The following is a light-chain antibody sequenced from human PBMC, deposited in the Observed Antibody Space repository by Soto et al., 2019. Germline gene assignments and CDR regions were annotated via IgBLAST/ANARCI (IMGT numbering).Light chain of an antibody. Sequence: QSALTQPASVSGSPGQSITISCTGTSSDVGSSNLVSWYQQHPGKTPKLIIYEGSRRPSGVSGRFSGSMSGNAASLTISGLQAEDEADYYCCSFASSSTSYVFGTGTKVTVL. J-gene: IGLJ1*01. V-gene: IGLV2-23*01. CDR2: EGS. CDR3: CSFASSSTSYV. CDR1: SSDVGSSNL.